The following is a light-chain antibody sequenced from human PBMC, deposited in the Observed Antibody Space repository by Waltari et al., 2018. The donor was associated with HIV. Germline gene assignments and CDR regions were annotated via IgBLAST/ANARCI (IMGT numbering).Light chain of an antibody. CDR1: QSVSSE. V-gene: IGKV3-15*01. Sequence: EIEMTQFPATLSVSPGERATLSCRASQSVSSELAWYQQKPGQAPRLLIYDASTRATGIPARFSGSGSGTEFTLTISSLQSEDFAVYYCQQYGGSPPFTFGPGTKVDIK. CDR2: DAS. CDR3: QQYGGSPPFT. J-gene: IGKJ3*01.